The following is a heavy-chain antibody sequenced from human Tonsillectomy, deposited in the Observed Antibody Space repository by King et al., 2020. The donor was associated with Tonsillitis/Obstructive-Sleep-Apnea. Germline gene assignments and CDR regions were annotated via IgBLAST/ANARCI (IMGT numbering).Heavy chain of an antibody. J-gene: IGHJ6*03. CDR2: ISWNSGNI. D-gene: IGHD7-27*01. CDR1: GFTFDDYA. Sequence: EVQLVESGGGLVQPGRSLRLSCVASGFTFDDYAMHWVRQIPGKGLEWVSGISWNSGNIGYADSVKGRFTISRDNAKNSLYLQMNSLRVEDTAFYYCAKDTGLGTYYYMDVWGKGTTVTVSS. V-gene: IGHV3-9*01. CDR3: AKDTGLGTYYYMDV.